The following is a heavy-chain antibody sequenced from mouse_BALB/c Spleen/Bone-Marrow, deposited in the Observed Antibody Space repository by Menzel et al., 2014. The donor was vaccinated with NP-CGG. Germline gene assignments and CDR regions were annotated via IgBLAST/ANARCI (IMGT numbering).Heavy chain of an antibody. CDR3: ARIHYYGRAWFVY. V-gene: IGHV14-3*02. CDR1: GFNIKDTY. J-gene: IGHJ3*01. Sequence: EVKLQESGAELVKPGASVKLSCTASGFNIKDTYMHWVKQRPEQGLEWIGRIDPANGNTKYDPKFQGKATITADTSSNTAYLQLSSLTSEDTAVYYCARIHYYGRAWFVYWGQGTLVTVSA. CDR2: IDPANGNT. D-gene: IGHD1-2*01.